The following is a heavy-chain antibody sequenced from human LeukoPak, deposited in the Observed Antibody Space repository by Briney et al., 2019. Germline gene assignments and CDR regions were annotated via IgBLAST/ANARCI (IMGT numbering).Heavy chain of an antibody. V-gene: IGHV3-43*02. J-gene: IGHJ3*02. Sequence: VGSLRLSCVVSGFTFDDYAMHWVRQAPGKGLEWVSVISGGGGSTYYADSVKGRFTISRVNSRNSLYLQMNSLRTEDTAFYYCPKDNPWRDAFDIWRQGTMLTVSS. CDR2: ISGGGGST. CDR1: GFTFDDYA. CDR3: PKDNPWRDAFDI. D-gene: IGHD5-12*01.